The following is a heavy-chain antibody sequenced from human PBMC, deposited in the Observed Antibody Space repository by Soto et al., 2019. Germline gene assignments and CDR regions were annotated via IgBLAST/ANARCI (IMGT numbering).Heavy chain of an antibody. CDR1: GYTFTSYG. D-gene: IGHD2-2*01. CDR3: ARDLGYCSSTSCYHWFDP. J-gene: IGHJ5*02. Sequence: ASVKVSCKASGYTFTSYGISWVRQAPGQGLEWMGWISAYNGNTNYAQKLQGRVTMTTDTSTSTVYMELRSLRSDDTAVYHCARDLGYCSSTSCYHWFDPWGQGTLVTVS. CDR2: ISAYNGNT. V-gene: IGHV1-18*04.